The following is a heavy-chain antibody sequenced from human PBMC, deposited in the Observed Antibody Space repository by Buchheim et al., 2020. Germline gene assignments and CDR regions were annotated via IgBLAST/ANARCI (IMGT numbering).Heavy chain of an antibody. CDR1: GVTFSSYW. J-gene: IGHJ6*02. CDR3: ARGPLRFCSSSSCQLDV. Sequence: EVQLVESGGGLVQPGGSLRLSCAASGVTFSSYWMSWVRQAPGKGLEWVANIKQDGSEKYYVDSVKGRFTISRDNAKNSLSLQMNSLRAEDTAVYYCARGPLRFCSSSSCQLDVWGQGTT. V-gene: IGHV3-7*01. CDR2: IKQDGSEK. D-gene: IGHD2-2*01.